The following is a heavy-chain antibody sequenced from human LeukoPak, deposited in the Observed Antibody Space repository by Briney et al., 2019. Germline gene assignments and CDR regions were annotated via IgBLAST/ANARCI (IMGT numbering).Heavy chain of an antibody. J-gene: IGHJ5*02. CDR1: GFTFSSYG. D-gene: IGHD3-10*01. Sequence: GGSLRLSCAASGFTFSSYGMHWVRQAPGKGLEWVAFIRYDGSNKYYADSVKGRFTISRDNSKNTLYLQMNSLRAEDTAVYYCAKDQTYYYGSGIGWFDPWGQGTLVTVSS. CDR2: IRYDGSNK. CDR3: AKDQTYYYGSGIGWFDP. V-gene: IGHV3-30*02.